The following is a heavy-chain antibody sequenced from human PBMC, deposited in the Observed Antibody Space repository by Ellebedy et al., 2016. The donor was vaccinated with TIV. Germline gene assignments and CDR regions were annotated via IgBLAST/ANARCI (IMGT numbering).Heavy chain of an antibody. D-gene: IGHD2/OR15-2a*01. V-gene: IGHV3-33*01. CDR2: IWYDGSNN. CDR3: VRGNPPTDKSDHFDY. CDR1: GFTFTRYG. J-gene: IGHJ4*02. Sequence: GESLKISCAASGFTFTRYGIHWVRQAPGKGLEWVAVIWYDGSNNYYADSVKGRFTISRDDSTNTVYMQMNSLRVEDTGVYYCVRGNPPTDKSDHFDYWGQGTLVTVSS.